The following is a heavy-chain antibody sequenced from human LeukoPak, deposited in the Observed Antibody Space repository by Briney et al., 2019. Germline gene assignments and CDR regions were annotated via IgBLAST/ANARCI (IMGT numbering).Heavy chain of an antibody. V-gene: IGHV1-2*02. CDR3: ARDRKGSSWYDY. J-gene: IGHJ4*02. CDR2: INPNSGAT. D-gene: IGHD6-13*01. CDR1: GYTFAAYY. Sequence: ASVKVSCKASGYTFAAYYMHWVRQAPGQGLEWMGWINPNSGATNSAQRFQGRVTMTGDTSISTAYMELSRLRSDDTAVYYCARDRKGSSWYDYWGQGTLVTVSS.